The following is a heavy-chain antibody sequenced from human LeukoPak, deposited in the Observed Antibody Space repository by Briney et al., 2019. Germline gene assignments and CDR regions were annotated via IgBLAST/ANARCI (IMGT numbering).Heavy chain of an antibody. CDR3: ARAVYDSSGSRGYYFDY. V-gene: IGHV1-2*02. Sequence: ASVKVSCKASGYTFTGYYMHWVRQAPGQGLEWMGWINPNSGGTNYAQKFQGRVTMTRDTSISTAYMELSRLRSDDTAVYYCARAVYDSSGSRGYYFDYWGQGTLVTVSS. D-gene: IGHD3-22*01. CDR1: GYTFTGYY. J-gene: IGHJ4*02. CDR2: INPNSGGT.